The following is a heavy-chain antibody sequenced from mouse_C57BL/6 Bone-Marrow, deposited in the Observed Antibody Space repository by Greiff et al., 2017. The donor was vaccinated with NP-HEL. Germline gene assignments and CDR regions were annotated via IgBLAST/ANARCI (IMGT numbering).Heavy chain of an antibody. CDR3: AREGGYDYFAY. J-gene: IGHJ3*01. Sequence: EVQLKESGPELVKPGASVKISCKASGYSFTGYYMNWVKQSPEKSLEWIGEINPSTGGTTYNQKFKAKATLTVDKSSSTAYMQLKSLTSEDSAVYYCAREGGYDYFAYWGQGTLVTVSA. CDR1: GYSFTGYY. CDR2: INPSTGGT. V-gene: IGHV1-42*01. D-gene: IGHD2-4*01.